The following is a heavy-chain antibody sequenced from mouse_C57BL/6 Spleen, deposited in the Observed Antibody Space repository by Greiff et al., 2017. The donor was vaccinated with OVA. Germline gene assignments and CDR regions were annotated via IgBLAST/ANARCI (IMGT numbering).Heavy chain of an antibody. CDR2: IDPANGDT. Sequence: VQLQQSGAELVRPGASVKLSCTASGFNIKDDYMHWVKQRPEQGLEWIGWIDPANGDTEYASKFQGKATITADTSSNTAYLQLSSLTSEDTAVYYCTTLDTTVVYFDYWGQGTTLTVSS. V-gene: IGHV14-4*01. D-gene: IGHD1-1*01. CDR1: GFNIKDDY. J-gene: IGHJ2*01. CDR3: TTLDTTVVYFDY.